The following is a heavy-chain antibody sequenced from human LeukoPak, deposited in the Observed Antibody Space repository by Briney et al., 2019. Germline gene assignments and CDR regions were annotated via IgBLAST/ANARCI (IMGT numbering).Heavy chain of an antibody. D-gene: IGHD5-18*01. J-gene: IGHJ4*02. Sequence: GESLNISCKGSGYSFPSYSIAWVRQIPGKGLDWMAIIYPVDSETTYSPSFQCQVTIPVAKSISTAYLLCSSINASDTATYFCARHRGSTYGYSDYWGEGTLVTVSS. CDR2: IYPVDSET. V-gene: IGHV5-51*01. CDR1: GYSFPSYS. CDR3: ARHRGSTYGYSDY.